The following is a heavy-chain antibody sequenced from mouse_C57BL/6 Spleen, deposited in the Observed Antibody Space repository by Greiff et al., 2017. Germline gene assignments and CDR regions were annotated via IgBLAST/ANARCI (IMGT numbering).Heavy chain of an antibody. CDR3: ARKVATDYYAMYY. CDR2: ISSGCSTI. V-gene: IGHV5-17*01. CDR1: GFTFSDYG. D-gene: IGHD1-1*01. J-gene: IGHJ4*01. Sequence: EVMLVESGGGLVKPGGSLKLSCAVSGFTFSDYGLHWVRQAPEKGLEWVAYISSGCSTIYYADTVKGRFTISRDNAQNTLFLQMTSLRSEDTAMYYCARKVATDYYAMYYWCQGTSGTVSS.